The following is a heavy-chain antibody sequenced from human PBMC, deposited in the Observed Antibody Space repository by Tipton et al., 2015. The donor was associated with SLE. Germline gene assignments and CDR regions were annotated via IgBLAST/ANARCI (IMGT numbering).Heavy chain of an antibody. J-gene: IGHJ4*02. CDR2: ISGGGGTV. CDR1: GFSFSDYE. V-gene: IGHV3-48*03. D-gene: IGHD1-14*01. Sequence: SLRLSCAASGFSFSDYEMNWLRRAPGKGLEWVSYISGGGGTVYYAESVKGRFTVSRDNAEYSLYLQMNSLRAEDTAVYYCAEDHGATGYWGQGSLVTVSS. CDR3: AEDHGATGY.